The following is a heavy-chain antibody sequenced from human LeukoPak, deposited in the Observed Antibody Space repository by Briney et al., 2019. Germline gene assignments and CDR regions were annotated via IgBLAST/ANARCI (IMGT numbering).Heavy chain of an antibody. J-gene: IGHJ4*02. V-gene: IGHV3-23*01. D-gene: IGHD1-1*01. CDR2: IDISGGST. CDR1: GFTFSSHA. CDR3: ANEVRPNDY. Sequence: GGSLRLSCVASGFTFSSHAMCWLRQAPGKGLEWVASIDISGGSTYYEDSVQGRFTISRDNSKNTLYLEMNSLRVEDTALYYCANEVRPNDYWGQGTLVTVSS.